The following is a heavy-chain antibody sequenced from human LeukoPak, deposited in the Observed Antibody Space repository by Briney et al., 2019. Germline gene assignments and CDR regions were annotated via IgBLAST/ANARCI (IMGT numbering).Heavy chain of an antibody. D-gene: IGHD6-13*01. CDR1: GFTFSNAW. CDR3: ARVQSSSSWHDAFDI. J-gene: IGHJ3*02. V-gene: IGHV3-15*01. Sequence: GGSLRLSCAASGFTFSNAWMSWVRQAPGKGLEWVGRIKSKTDGGTTDYAAPVKGRFTISRDDSKSTLYLQMNSLKTEDTAVYYCARVQSSSSWHDAFDIWGQGTMVTVSS. CDR2: IKSKTDGGTT.